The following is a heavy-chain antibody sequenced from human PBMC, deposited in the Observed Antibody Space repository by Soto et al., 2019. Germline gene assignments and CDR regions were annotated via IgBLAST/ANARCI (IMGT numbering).Heavy chain of an antibody. CDR2: IIPILGIA. CDR1: GYTYASYG. CDR3: ARGDAFDI. J-gene: IGHJ3*02. Sequence: GTSVKVSCKDSGYTYASYGSSWVRQAPGQGLEWMGRIIPILGIANYAQKFQGRVTITADKSTSTAYMELSSLRSEDTAVYYCARGDAFDIWGQGTMVTVSS. V-gene: IGHV1-69*04.